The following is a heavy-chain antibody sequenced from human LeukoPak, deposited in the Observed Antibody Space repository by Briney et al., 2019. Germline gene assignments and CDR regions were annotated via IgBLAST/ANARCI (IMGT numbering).Heavy chain of an antibody. CDR1: GGTFSSYA. CDR2: IIPILGIA. Sequence: GASVKVSCKASGGTFSSYAISWVRQAPGQGLEWMGRIIPILGIANYAQKFQGRVTITADKSTSTAYMELSSLRSEDTAVYYCARGYAVRGVTGNYGMDVWGQGTTVTVSS. CDR3: ARGYAVRGVTGNYGMDV. V-gene: IGHV1-69*04. J-gene: IGHJ6*02. D-gene: IGHD3-10*01.